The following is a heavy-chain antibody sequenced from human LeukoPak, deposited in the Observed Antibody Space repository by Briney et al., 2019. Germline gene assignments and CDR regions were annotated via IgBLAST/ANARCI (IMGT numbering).Heavy chain of an antibody. J-gene: IGHJ5*02. CDR2: ISSSSSYI. CDR1: GFTFSSYS. V-gene: IGHV3-21*01. Sequence: GGSLRLSCAASGFTFSSYSMNWVRQAPGKGLEWVSSISSSSSYIYYADSVKGRFTISRDNAKNSLYLQMNSLRAEDTAVYYCARGPSSLWSGYGGFDPWGQGTLVTVSS. D-gene: IGHD3-3*01. CDR3: ARGPSSLWSGYGGFDP.